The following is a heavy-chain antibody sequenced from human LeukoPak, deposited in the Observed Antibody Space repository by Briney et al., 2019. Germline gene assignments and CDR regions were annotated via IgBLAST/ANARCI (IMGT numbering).Heavy chain of an antibody. V-gene: IGHV3-7*01. Sequence: GGSLRLSCAASGFTFSSYWMSWVRQAPGKGLEWVANIKQDGSEKYYVDTVKGRFTISRDNAKNSLYLQMNSLRAEDTAVYYCALRGMVRGVIKLDYYGMDVWGQGTTVTVSS. CDR2: IKQDGSEK. J-gene: IGHJ6*02. CDR1: GFTFSSYW. D-gene: IGHD3-10*01. CDR3: ALRGMVRGVIKLDYYGMDV.